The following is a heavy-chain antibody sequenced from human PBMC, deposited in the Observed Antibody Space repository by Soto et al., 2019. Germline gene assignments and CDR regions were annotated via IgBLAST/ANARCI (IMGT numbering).Heavy chain of an antibody. J-gene: IGHJ3*01. CDR1: GGSISSYY. CDR3: ASVWGAAFDF. Sequence: QVQLQESGPGLVKPSETLSLTCTVSGGSISSYYWSWIRQPPGKGLEWIGYIYYSGTTNYHPSLKSRLSISVETSKNQFSLKPSSVTAADKAVYSCASVWGAAFDFRAQGTMVTVSS. D-gene: IGHD3-16*01. CDR2: IYYSGTT. V-gene: IGHV4-59*01.